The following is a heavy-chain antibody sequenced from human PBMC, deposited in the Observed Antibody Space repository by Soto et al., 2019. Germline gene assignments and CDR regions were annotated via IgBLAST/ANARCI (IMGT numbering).Heavy chain of an antibody. Sequence: QLQLQESGPGLVKPSETLSLTCTVSGGSISSSGYYWGWIRQPPGKGLEWIGNIYYSGSTYFNSSLKSRVAISVDPSKNQFSLKLSSVTAADTAVYYCARNTIFGVAINTFDYWGQGTLVTVSS. CDR1: GGSISSSGYY. V-gene: IGHV4-39*01. J-gene: IGHJ4*02. CDR2: IYYSGST. D-gene: IGHD3-3*01. CDR3: ARNTIFGVAINTFDY.